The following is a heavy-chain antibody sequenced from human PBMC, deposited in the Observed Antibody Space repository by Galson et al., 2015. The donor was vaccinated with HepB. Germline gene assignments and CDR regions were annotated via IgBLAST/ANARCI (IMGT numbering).Heavy chain of an antibody. CDR1: GFDFSTHA. J-gene: IGHJ4*02. CDR2: ITGGGRT. Sequence: SLRLSYAASGFDFSTHAMSWVRQAPGKGLEWVSTITGGGRTNYAESVTGRFTISRDNSENTVYLQMSRLRPEDTAVYYCAKGTQRRLTTMTSHNYFDYWGQGTLVAVSS. D-gene: IGHD4-17*01. V-gene: IGHV3-23*01. CDR3: AKGTQRRLTTMTSHNYFDY.